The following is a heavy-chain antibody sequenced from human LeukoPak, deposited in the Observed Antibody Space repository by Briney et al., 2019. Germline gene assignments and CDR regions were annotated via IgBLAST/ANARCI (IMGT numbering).Heavy chain of an antibody. CDR3: ASLPPDYYDSSGVPT. D-gene: IGHD3-22*01. CDR1: GASISSYY. J-gene: IGHJ5*02. V-gene: IGHV4-59*07. Sequence: PSDTLSLTCTLSGASISSYYWSWIRHPPGKGLEWIGYIYYSASTNYNPSLKSRVPISVDTSKDQFSLKLSSVTAADTAVYYCASLPPDYYDSSGVPTWGQGTLVTVSS. CDR2: IYYSAST.